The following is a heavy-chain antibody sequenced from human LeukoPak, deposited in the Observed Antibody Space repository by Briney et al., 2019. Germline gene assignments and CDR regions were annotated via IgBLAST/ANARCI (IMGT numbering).Heavy chain of an antibody. V-gene: IGHV3-21*01. CDR2: ISSSSSYI. CDR1: GFTFSSYS. CDR3: ARDLPQFYDSSGRFDY. Sequence: GGSLRPSCAASGFTFSSYSMNWVRQAPGKGLEWVSSISSSSSYIYYADSVKGRFTISRDNAKNSLYLQMNSLRAEDTAVYYCARDLPQFYDSSGRFDYWGQGTLVTVSS. D-gene: IGHD3-22*01. J-gene: IGHJ4*02.